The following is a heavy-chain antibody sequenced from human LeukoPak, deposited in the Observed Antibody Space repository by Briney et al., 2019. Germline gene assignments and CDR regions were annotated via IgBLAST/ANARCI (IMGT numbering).Heavy chain of an antibody. CDR1: GFTFSSYG. CDR2: ISGSGGST. J-gene: IGHJ3*02. Sequence: GGTLRLSCAAPGFTFSSYGMSWVRQAPGKGLEWVSAISGSGGSTYYADSVKGRFTISRDNAKNSLYLQMNSLRAEDTAVYYCAREDETFDIWGQGTMVSVSS. CDR3: AREDETFDI. V-gene: IGHV3-23*01.